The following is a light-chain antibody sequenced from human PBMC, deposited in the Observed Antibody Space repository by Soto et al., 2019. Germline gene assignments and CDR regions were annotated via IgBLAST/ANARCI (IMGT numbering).Light chain of an antibody. J-gene: IGKJ4*01. V-gene: IGKV1-27*01. Sequence: DIQMTQSASSLSASVGDRVTITCRASQGISNYLAWYQQIPGKVPKLLISAASTLQSGVPSRFSGSGSGTDFTLTISSLQPEDVAIYYCQKYTNVPAFGGGTKVEIK. CDR2: AAS. CDR1: QGISNY. CDR3: QKYTNVPA.